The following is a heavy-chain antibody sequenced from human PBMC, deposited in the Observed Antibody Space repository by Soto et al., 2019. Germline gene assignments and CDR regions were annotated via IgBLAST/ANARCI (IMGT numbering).Heavy chain of an antibody. CDR2: IIPIRGPA. Sequence: SVKIASTASVGTFSSYAISWARQAAGQGLERLGGIIPIRGPANYAQKFQGRGTITADESTSTAYMELSSLRSEDTAVYYCARDLLRRVYYDSSGYPPWFEPWGQGTLVTVPS. V-gene: IGHV1-69*13. D-gene: IGHD3-22*01. J-gene: IGHJ5*02. CDR3: ARDLLRRVYYDSSGYPPWFEP. CDR1: VGTFSSYA.